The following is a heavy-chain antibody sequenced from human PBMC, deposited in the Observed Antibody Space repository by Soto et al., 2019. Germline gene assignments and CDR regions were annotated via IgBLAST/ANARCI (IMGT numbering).Heavy chain of an antibody. D-gene: IGHD1-20*01. CDR1: GYLFTSYY. V-gene: IGHV1-46*04. CDR2: INPSSGGI. J-gene: IGHJ4*02. CDR3: ARAIKVNWNPDH. Sequence: QVQLEQSGAEVKKPGASVKVSCKASGYLFTSYYMHWVRQAPGQGPEWMGIINPSSGGISYGQQLQGRVTMTRDTSASTVYMELSSMRSEDTAVYYCARAIKVNWNPDHWGQGTLVTVSS.